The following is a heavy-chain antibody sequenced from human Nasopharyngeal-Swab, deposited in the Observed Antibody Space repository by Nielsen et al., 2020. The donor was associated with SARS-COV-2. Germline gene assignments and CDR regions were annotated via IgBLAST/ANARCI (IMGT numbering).Heavy chain of an antibody. V-gene: IGHV3-23*01. J-gene: IGHJ4*02. CDR1: GFTFSSYA. CDR2: ISGSGGST. D-gene: IGHD3-22*01. Sequence: GESLKISCAASGFTFSSYAMSWVRQAPGKGLEWVSAISGSGGSTYYADSVKGRFTISRDNSKNTLYLQMNSLRAEDTAVYYCAKGTYYYDSPHDYWGQGTLVTVSS. CDR3: AKGTYYYDSPHDY.